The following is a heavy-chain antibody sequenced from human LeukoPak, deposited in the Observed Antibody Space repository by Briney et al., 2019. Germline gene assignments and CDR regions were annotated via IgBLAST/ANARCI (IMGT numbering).Heavy chain of an antibody. CDR3: ARVRKSGSYYDY. CDR2: ISSNGGST. V-gene: IGHV3-64*02. D-gene: IGHD1-26*01. J-gene: IGHJ4*02. Sequence: SGGSLRLSCAASGFTFSSYAMHWVRQAPGKGLEYVSAISSNGGSTYYADSVKGRFTISRDNSKNTLYLQMGSLRAEDMAVYYCARVRKSGSYYDYWGQGTLVTVSS. CDR1: GFTFSSYA.